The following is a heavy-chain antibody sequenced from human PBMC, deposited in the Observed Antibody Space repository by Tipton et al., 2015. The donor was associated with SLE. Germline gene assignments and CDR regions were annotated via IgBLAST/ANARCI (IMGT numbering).Heavy chain of an antibody. J-gene: IGHJ4*02. V-gene: IGHV4-39*07. Sequence: TLSLTCTVSGGSISSSSYYWGWIRQPPGKGLEWIGNIYYSGSTYYNPSLKSRVTVSIDTSKNQFSLNLTSVTAADTALYYCARLTGCSGGSCYVDHWGQGTLLTVSS. CDR2: IYYSGST. CDR1: GGSISSSSYY. D-gene: IGHD2-15*01. CDR3: ARLTGCSGGSCYVDH.